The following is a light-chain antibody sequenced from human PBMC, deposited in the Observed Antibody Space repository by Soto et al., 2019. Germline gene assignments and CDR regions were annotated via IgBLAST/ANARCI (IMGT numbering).Light chain of an antibody. Sequence: QSVLTQPPSASGSPGRSVTISCTGTSSDVGGYNFVSWYQQHPGKAPKLLIYEVTKRPSGVPDRFSGSKSGNTASLAVSGLQAEDEADYYCSSYAGNNNRYVFGTGTKLTVL. CDR3: SSYAGNNNRYV. J-gene: IGLJ1*01. CDR1: SSDVGGYNF. V-gene: IGLV2-8*01. CDR2: EVT.